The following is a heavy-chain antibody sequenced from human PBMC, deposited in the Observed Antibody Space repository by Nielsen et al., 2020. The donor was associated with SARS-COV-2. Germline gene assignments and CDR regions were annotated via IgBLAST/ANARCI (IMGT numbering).Heavy chain of an antibody. D-gene: IGHD2-8*01. CDR2: ISWNSGSI. V-gene: IGHV3-9*01. Sequence: GGSLRLSCAASGFTFDDYAMHWVRQAPGKGLEWVSGISWNSGSIGYADSVKGRFTISRDNAKNSLYLQMNSLRAEDTALYYCAKGKIDYCTNGVCYGDAFDIWGQGTMVTVSS. J-gene: IGHJ3*02. CDR3: AKGKIDYCTNGVCYGDAFDI. CDR1: GFTFDDYA.